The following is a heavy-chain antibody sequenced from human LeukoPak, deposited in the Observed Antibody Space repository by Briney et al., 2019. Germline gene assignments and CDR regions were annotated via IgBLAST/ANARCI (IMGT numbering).Heavy chain of an antibody. CDR3: AKYGEQWQLGFAFDI. Sequence: GGSLRLSCVASGYTFSSYAMSWVRQAPGKGLEWVSAISGSGGSTYYADSVKGRFTISRDNSKNTLYLQMNSLKAEDTAVYYCAKYGEQWQLGFAFDIWGQGTMVTVSS. CDR1: GYTFSSYA. J-gene: IGHJ3*02. V-gene: IGHV3-23*01. D-gene: IGHD6-19*01. CDR2: ISGSGGST.